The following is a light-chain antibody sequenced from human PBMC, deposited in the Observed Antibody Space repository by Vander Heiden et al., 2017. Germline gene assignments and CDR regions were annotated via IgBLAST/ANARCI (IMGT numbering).Light chain of an antibody. J-gene: IGLJ3*02. V-gene: IGLV2-11*01. CDR2: DVT. CDR3: SSYAGSYTWV. Sequence: QSALTQPRSVSGSPGQSVTISCTGTSSDVGGYNYVSWYQQHPGRAPKVFIYDVTQRPSGVPDGFSGSKSGNTASLTISGLQAEDEADYYCSSYAGSYTWVFGGGTKLTVL. CDR1: SSDVGGYNY.